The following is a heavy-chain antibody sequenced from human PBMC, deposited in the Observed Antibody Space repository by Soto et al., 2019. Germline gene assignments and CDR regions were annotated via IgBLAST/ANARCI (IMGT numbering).Heavy chain of an antibody. CDR2: IIPIFGTA. V-gene: IGHV1-69*01. CDR3: ERGGIARITPDY. CDR1: GGTFSSYA. Sequence: QVQLVQSGAEVKQPGSSVKVSCTASGGTFSSYALSWVRQAPGQGLEWMGGIIPIFGTANYAQKFKGRVTITADESTRTAYMELSSLRSEDTAVYYWERGGIARITPDYWGQGTLVTVSS. J-gene: IGHJ4*02. D-gene: IGHD2-21*01.